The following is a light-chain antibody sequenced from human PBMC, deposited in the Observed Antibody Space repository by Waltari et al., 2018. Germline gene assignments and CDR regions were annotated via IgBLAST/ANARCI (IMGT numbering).Light chain of an antibody. Sequence: SYELTQPTSVSVSPGQTARITCSGDALPKKYAYWYQQTSGQAPVLIIYEDSKRPSGIPERFSASSPGTMATLTISGAQVEDESEYYCYSTDSSDNHRVFGGGTKVTVL. CDR1: ALPKKY. J-gene: IGLJ2*01. CDR3: YSTDSSDNHRV. V-gene: IGLV3-10*01. CDR2: EDS.